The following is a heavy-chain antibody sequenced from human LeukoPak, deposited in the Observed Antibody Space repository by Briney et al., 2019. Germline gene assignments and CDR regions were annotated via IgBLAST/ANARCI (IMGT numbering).Heavy chain of an antibody. CDR3: TSWGDTTAEYFQR. CDR1: GFTVNRCW. Sequence: GGSLRLSCVVSGFTVNRCWMSWVRQAPGKGLEWVAHINPDGRDTYYVDSVKGRFTISRDNAQNSMYLQMNRLRVEDTDVYYCTSWGDTTAEYFQRWGQGTLVTVSS. CDR2: INPDGRDT. D-gene: IGHD2-21*02. V-gene: IGHV3-7*01. J-gene: IGHJ1*01.